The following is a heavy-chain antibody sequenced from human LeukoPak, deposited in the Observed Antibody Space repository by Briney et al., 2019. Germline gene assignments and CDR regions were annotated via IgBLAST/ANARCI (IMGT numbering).Heavy chain of an antibody. Sequence: GGSLRLSCAASGFTFSTYGVYWVRQAPGKGLEWVSSNSGGSSYYADSVKGRFTISRDNSKNTLYLQMNSLRAEDTAVYYCARDEEMATTPPDYWGQGTLVTVSS. V-gene: IGHV3-23*01. CDR1: GFTFSTYG. D-gene: IGHD5-24*01. J-gene: IGHJ4*02. CDR3: ARDEEMATTPPDY. CDR2: NSGGSS.